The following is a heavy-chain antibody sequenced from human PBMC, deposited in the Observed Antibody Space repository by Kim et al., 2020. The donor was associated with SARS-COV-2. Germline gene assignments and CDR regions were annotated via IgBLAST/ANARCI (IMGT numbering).Heavy chain of an antibody. J-gene: IGHJ3*02. CDR1: GFTFSSYA. Sequence: GGSLRLSCAASGFTFSSYAMHWVRQAPGKGLEWVAVISYDGSNKYYADSVKGRFTISRDNSKNTLYLQMNSLRAEDTAVYYCARGYDYVWGSYRHDAFDIWGQGTMVTVSS. D-gene: IGHD3-16*02. CDR2: ISYDGSNK. CDR3: ARGYDYVWGSYRHDAFDI. V-gene: IGHV3-30*04.